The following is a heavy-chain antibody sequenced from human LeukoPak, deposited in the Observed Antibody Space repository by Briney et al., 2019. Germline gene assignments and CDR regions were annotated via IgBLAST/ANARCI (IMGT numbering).Heavy chain of an antibody. CDR2: ITSGGTYT. CDR3: ARGHYDILTASYKWTPDY. V-gene: IGHV3-21*06. CDR1: GFTFDDYS. D-gene: IGHD3-9*01. J-gene: IGHJ4*02. Sequence: GGSLRLSCAASGFTFDDYSMHWVRQAPGKGLEWVSSITSGGTYTYYADSVKGRFTTSRDNAKSSLSLQLSSLRAEDTAVYYCARGHYDILTASYKWTPDYWGQGILVTVSS.